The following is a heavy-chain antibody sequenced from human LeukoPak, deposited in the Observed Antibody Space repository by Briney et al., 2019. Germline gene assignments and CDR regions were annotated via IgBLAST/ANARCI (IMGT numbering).Heavy chain of an antibody. V-gene: IGHV1-8*01. J-gene: IGHJ4*02. Sequence: ASVKVSCKASGYTFTSYDINWIRQATGQGLEWMGWMNPNSGNTGFAQKFQGRVTLTTDTSISTAYMELSSLTSEDTAVYYCARESGLRFLEWLFDYWGQGTLVTVSS. D-gene: IGHD3-3*01. CDR3: ARESGLRFLEWLFDY. CDR2: MNPNSGNT. CDR1: GYTFTSYD.